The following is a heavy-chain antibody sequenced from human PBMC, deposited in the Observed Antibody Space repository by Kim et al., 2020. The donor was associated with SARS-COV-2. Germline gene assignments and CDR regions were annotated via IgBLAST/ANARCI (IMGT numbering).Heavy chain of an antibody. CDR1: GYTFTSYY. J-gene: IGHJ6*02. D-gene: IGHD6-13*01. V-gene: IGHV1-46*01. CDR3: ARAGDSSSWYVTVIDYYYGMDV. CDR2: INPSGGST. Sequence: ASVKVSCKASGYTFTSYYMHWVRQAPGQGLEWMGIINPSGGSTSYAQKFQGRVTMTRDTSTSTVYMELSSLRSEDTAVYYCARAGDSSSWYVTVIDYYYGMDVWGQGTTVTVSS.